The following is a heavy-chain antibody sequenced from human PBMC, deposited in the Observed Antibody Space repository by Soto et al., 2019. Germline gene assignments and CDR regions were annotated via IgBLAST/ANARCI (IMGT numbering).Heavy chain of an antibody. D-gene: IGHD3-10*01. CDR3: ARELITMVRGGIQDWFDP. V-gene: IGHV4-59*01. CDR2: IYYSGST. J-gene: IGHJ5*02. CDR1: GGSISSYY. Sequence: PSETLSLTCTVSGGSISSYYWSWIRQPPAKGLEWIGYIYYSGSTNYNPSLKSRVTISVDTSKNQFSLKLSSVTAADTAVYYCARELITMVRGGIQDWFDPWGQGTLVTVSS.